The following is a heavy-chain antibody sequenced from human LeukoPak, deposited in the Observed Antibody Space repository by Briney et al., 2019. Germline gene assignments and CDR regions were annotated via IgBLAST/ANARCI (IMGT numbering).Heavy chain of an antibody. CDR3: AEGVVAAYFDY. Sequence: GGSLRLSCAASGFTFDDYAMHWVRQAPGKGLEWVSGISWNSGSIGYADSVKGRFTISRDNAKNSLYLQMNSLRAEDTALYYCAEGVVAAYFDYWGQGTLVTVSS. CDR2: ISWNSGSI. V-gene: IGHV3-9*01. CDR1: GFTFDDYA. J-gene: IGHJ4*02. D-gene: IGHD2-15*01.